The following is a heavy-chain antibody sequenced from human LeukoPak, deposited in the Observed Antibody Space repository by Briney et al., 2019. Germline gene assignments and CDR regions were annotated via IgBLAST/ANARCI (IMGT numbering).Heavy chain of an antibody. V-gene: IGHV3-48*04. CDR3: ASSDFWSGYYIDY. Sequence: PGGSLRLSCAASGFTFSSFGMNWVRQAPGKGLEWVSYISSSSSTIYYADSVKGRFTISRDNAKNSLYLQMNSLRAEDTAVYYCASSDFWSGYYIDYWGQGTLVTVSS. CDR2: ISSSSSTI. CDR1: GFTFSSFG. J-gene: IGHJ4*02. D-gene: IGHD3-3*01.